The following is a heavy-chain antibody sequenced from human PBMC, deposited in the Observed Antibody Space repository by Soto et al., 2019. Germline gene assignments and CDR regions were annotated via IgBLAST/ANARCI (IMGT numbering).Heavy chain of an antibody. Sequence: QVQLVQSGAEVKKPGSSVKVSCKASGGTFSSYAISWVRQAPGQGLEWMGGIIPIFGTANYAQKFQGRVTITADESKSIAYMELSSMRSQDMAVYYCARDCGSSMTISYGMDVLGQGTTVTVSS. CDR1: GGTFSSYA. CDR3: ARDCGSSMTISYGMDV. CDR2: IIPIFGTA. V-gene: IGHV1-69*01. J-gene: IGHJ6*02. D-gene: IGHD2-21*01.